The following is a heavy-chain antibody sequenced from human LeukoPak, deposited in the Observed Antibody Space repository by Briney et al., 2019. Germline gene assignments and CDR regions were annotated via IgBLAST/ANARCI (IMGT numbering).Heavy chain of an antibody. V-gene: IGHV1-24*01. CDR2: FDPEDGET. CDR1: GYTLTELS. J-gene: IGHJ3*02. D-gene: IGHD2-15*01. Sequence: ASVKVSCKVSGYTLTELSMNWVRQPPGKGLEWMGGFDPEDGETIYAQKFQGRVTMTEDTSTDTAYMELSSLRSEDTAMYYCATEFVRALLGVFDIWGQGTMVTVSS. CDR3: ATEFVRALLGVFDI.